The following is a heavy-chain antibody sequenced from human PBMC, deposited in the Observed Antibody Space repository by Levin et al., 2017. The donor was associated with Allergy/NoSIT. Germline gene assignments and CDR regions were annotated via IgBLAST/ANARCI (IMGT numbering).Heavy chain of an antibody. V-gene: IGHV3-23*01. CDR1: GFTFSSYA. CDR2: ISGSGGST. D-gene: IGHD1-20*01. J-gene: IGHJ4*02. Sequence: PGGSLRLSCAASGFTFSSYAMSWVRQAPGKGLEWVSAISGSGGSTYYADSVKGRFTISRDNSKNTLYLQMNSLRAEDTAVYYCAKPLTGTPNVPLDYWGQGTLVTVSS. CDR3: AKPLTGTPNVPLDY.